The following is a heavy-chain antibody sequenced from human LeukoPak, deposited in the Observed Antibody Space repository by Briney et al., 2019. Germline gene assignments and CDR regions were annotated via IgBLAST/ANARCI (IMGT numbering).Heavy chain of an antibody. CDR2: ISSSSSCI. V-gene: IGHV3-21*01. Sequence: GGSLRLSCAASGFTFSSYSMNWVRQAPGKGLEWVSSISSSSSCIYYADSVKGRFTISRDNAKNSLYLQMYSLRAEDTAVYYCARDFQGSNWFDPWGQGTLVTVSS. CDR1: GFTFSSYS. CDR3: ARDFQGSNWFDP. D-gene: IGHD3-10*01. J-gene: IGHJ5*02.